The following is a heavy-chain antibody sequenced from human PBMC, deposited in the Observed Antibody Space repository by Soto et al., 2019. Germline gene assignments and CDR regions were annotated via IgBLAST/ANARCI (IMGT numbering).Heavy chain of an antibody. J-gene: IGHJ4*02. V-gene: IGHV1-2*02. Sequence: QLHLVQSGAEVKKPGASVRVSCKASGYTFPDYYIHWVRQAPGQGLEWMGWINPKSGVTNSAQKFQGRITMTRDTSITTAYLELSSLRSDDTAVYYCARGPKQTPRHSNSWFVPDYWGQGSLGTVSS. CDR3: ARGPKQTPRHSNSWFVPDY. D-gene: IGHD6-13*01. CDR2: INPKSGVT. CDR1: GYTFPDYY.